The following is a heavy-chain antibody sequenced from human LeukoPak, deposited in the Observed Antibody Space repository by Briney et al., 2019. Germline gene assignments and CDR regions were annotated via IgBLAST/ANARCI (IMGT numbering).Heavy chain of an antibody. V-gene: IGHV3-15*01. J-gene: IGHJ4*02. CDR1: GFTFSNAW. CDR3: ARGNYYGSGNYNSLYYFDY. Sequence: PGGSLRLSCAASGFTFSNAWMSWVRQAPGKGLEWVGRIKSKTDGGTTDYAAPVKGRFTIPGDNSKNTLYLQMNSLRAEDTAVYYCARGNYYGSGNYNSLYYFDYWGQGTLVTVSS. D-gene: IGHD3-10*01. CDR2: IKSKTDGGTT.